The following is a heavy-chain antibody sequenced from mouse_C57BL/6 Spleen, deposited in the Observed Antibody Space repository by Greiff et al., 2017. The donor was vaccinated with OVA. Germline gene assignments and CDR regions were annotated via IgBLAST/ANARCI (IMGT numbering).Heavy chain of an antibody. V-gene: IGHV5-9-1*02. CDR1: GFTFSSYA. CDR2: ISSGGDYI. CDR3: TRAYYSNYVYFDV. D-gene: IGHD2-5*01. J-gene: IGHJ1*03. Sequence: EVKLMESGEGLVKPGGSLKLSCAASGFTFSSYAMSWVRQTPEKRLEWVAYISSGGDYIYYADTVKGRFTISRDNARNTLYLQMSSLKSEDTAMYYCTRAYYSNYVYFDVWGTGTTVTVSS.